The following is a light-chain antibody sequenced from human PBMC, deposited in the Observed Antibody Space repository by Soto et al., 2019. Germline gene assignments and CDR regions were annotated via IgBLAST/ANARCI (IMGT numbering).Light chain of an antibody. CDR1: SSDVGGYNY. CDR3: TSYTSSSTLDV. CDR2: EVS. V-gene: IGLV2-14*01. J-gene: IGLJ1*01. Sequence: QSVLTQPASMSGSPGQSITISCTGTSSDVGGYNYVSWYQQHPGKAPKLIIYEVSNRPTGVSNRFSGSKSGHTASLTISGLQSEDEADYFCTSYTSSSTLDVFGTGTKVTVL.